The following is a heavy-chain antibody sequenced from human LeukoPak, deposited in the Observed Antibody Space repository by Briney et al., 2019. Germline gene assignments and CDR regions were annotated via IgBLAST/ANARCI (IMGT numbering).Heavy chain of an antibody. CDR1: GGSINNHY. V-gene: IGHV4-59*11. Sequence: PSETLSLTCIVSGGSINNHYWTWIRQTPGKGLEWIGDIHYTGTTKYNPSLKSRVTMSVDTSKNQFSLKLSSVTAADTAVYYCARKAVAGSYYFDYWGQGTLVTVSS. J-gene: IGHJ4*02. D-gene: IGHD6-19*01. CDR3: ARKAVAGSYYFDY. CDR2: IHYTGTT.